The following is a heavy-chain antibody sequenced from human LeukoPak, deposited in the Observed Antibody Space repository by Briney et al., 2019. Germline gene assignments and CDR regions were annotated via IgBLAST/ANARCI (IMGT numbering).Heavy chain of an antibody. CDR2: IGTAGDT. D-gene: IGHD3-22*01. CDR1: GFTFSSYD. Sequence: PGGSLRLSCAASGFTFSSYDMHWVRQATGKGLEWVSAIGTAGDTYYPGSVKGRFTISRENAKNSLYLQMNSLRAGDTAVYYCARSDSSGYYYESAFDIWGQGTMVTVSS. CDR3: ARSDSSGYYYESAFDI. J-gene: IGHJ3*02. V-gene: IGHV3-13*01.